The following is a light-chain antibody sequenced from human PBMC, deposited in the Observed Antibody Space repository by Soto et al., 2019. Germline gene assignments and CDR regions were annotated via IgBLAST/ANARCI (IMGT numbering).Light chain of an antibody. Sequence: DIQMTQSPSTLSASVGDRVTITCRASQSISSWLAWYQQKPGKAPMLLIYDASSLESGVPSRFSGSGSATEFSPTSSSLQADNSANYYCQQYNSFWTLGQGKNVDI. CDR1: QSISSW. CDR2: DAS. V-gene: IGKV1-5*01. CDR3: QQYNSFWT. J-gene: IGKJ1*01.